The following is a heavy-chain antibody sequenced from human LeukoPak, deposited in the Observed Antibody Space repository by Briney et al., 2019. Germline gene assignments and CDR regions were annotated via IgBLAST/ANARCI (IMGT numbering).Heavy chain of an antibody. J-gene: IGHJ3*02. CDR1: GGTFSSYA. Sequence: SVKVSCKASGGTFSSYAISWVRQAPGQGLEWMGRIIPILGIANYAQKFQGRVTITADKSTSTAYMELSSLRSEDTAAYYCARASRPLSYYYDSSGPDHAFDIWGQGTMVTVSS. D-gene: IGHD3-22*01. CDR3: ARASRPLSYYYDSSGPDHAFDI. V-gene: IGHV1-69*04. CDR2: IIPILGIA.